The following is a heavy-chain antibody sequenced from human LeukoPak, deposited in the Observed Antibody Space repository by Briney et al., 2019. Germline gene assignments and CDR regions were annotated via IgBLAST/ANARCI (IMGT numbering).Heavy chain of an antibody. CDR1: GFTFTTYA. V-gene: IGHV3-23*01. J-gene: IGHJ6*02. CDR2: ISGSGGST. Sequence: PGGSLRLSCAASGFTFTTYAMAWVRQAPGKGLEWVSAISGSGGSTYYADSVKGRFTISRDNSENTLYLQMKSLRAEDTALYYCAKDLSYGMDVWGQGTTVTVSS. D-gene: IGHD3-9*01. CDR3: AKDLSYGMDV.